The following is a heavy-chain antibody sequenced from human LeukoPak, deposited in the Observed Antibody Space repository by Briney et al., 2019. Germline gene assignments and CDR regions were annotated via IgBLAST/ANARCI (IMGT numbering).Heavy chain of an antibody. J-gene: IGHJ6*03. CDR2: ISGSGNRA. Sequence: GGSLRLSCAASRFTFSTYGMNWVRQTPGKGLEWVSAISGSGNRAYHADSVKGRFTISRDNSKNMLYLQMNSLRAEDTALYYCAKRGYSYGPRKYYYYMDVWGKGTTVTVSS. V-gene: IGHV3-23*01. D-gene: IGHD5-18*01. CDR3: AKRGYSYGPRKYYYYMDV. CDR1: RFTFSTYG.